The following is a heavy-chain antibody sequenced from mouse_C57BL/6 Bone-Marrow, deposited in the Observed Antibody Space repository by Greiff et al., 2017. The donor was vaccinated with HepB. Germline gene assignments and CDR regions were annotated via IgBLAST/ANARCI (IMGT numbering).Heavy chain of an antibody. V-gene: IGHV1-54*01. CDR3: ARDQLRLLYAIDY. D-gene: IGHD3-2*02. J-gene: IGHJ4*01. CDR1: GYAFTNYL. CDR2: INPGSGGT. Sequence: QVQLQQSGAELVRPGTSVKVSCKASGYAFTNYLIEWVKQRPGQGLEWIGVINPGSGGTNYNEKFKGKATLTADKSSSTAYMQLSSLTSEDSAVYFCARDQLRLLYAIDYWGQGTSVTVSS.